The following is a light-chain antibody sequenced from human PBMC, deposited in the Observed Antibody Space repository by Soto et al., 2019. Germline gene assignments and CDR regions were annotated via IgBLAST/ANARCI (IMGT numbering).Light chain of an antibody. CDR3: QQSYRTPRT. Sequence: DIQMTQSPSSLSASVGHRVTITCRASQSISTYLNWYQQKPGKAPKLLIYAASSLQSGVPSRFSGSGSGTDFTLTISSLQPEDFATYYCQQSYRTPRTFGQGTKVDNK. CDR1: QSISTY. J-gene: IGKJ1*01. V-gene: IGKV1-39*01. CDR2: AAS.